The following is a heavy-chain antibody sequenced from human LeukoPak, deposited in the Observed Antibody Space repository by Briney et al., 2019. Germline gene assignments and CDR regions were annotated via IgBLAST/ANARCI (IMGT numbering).Heavy chain of an antibody. D-gene: IGHD5-18*01. CDR1: GFTFSGYR. CDR3: ARAVDVYTYGYGY. V-gene: IGHV3-21*01. CDR2: FSSSSGYI. J-gene: IGHJ4*02. Sequence: GGSLRLSCAASGFTFSGYRMNWVRQAPGKGLEWVSSFSSSSGYIFYADSVKGRFTISRDNAKNSLYLQMNSLRDEDTAVYYCARAVDVYTYGYGYWGQGTLVTVSS.